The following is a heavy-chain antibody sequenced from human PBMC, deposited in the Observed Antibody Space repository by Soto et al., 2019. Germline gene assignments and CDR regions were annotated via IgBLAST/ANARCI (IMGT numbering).Heavy chain of an antibody. V-gene: IGHV3-53*04. Sequence: PGGSLRLSCAASGFTFSTYWMNWVRQAPGKRLEWVSVIYSGSYTHYADSVKGRFTISRHNIKNTLYLQMNSLRAEDTAVYYCARVYGDYGGFFEYWGQGTQVTVSS. D-gene: IGHD4-17*01. CDR2: IYSGSYT. J-gene: IGHJ4*02. CDR1: GFTFSTYW. CDR3: ARVYGDYGGFFEY.